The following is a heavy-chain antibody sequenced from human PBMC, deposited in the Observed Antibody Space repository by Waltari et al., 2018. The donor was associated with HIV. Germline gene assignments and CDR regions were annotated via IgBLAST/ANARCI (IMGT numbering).Heavy chain of an antibody. CDR3: ARDEAEMATLTAFDI. CDR2: ISSGSVYI. Sequence: VQLVESGGGLVKPGGSLRLSCAASRFTFSSYSMHWVRQAPGKGLEWVSSISSGSVYIYYADSVKGRFTISRDNAKNSLYLQMNSLRAEDTAVYYCARDEAEMATLTAFDIWGQGTMVTVSS. V-gene: IGHV3-21*01. J-gene: IGHJ3*02. CDR1: RFTFSSYS. D-gene: IGHD5-12*01.